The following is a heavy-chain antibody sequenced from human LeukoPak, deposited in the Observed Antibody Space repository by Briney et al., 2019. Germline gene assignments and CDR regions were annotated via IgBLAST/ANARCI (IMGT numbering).Heavy chain of an antibody. J-gene: IGHJ3*02. CDR1: GFTFSSYG. CDR2: IWYDGSNK. CDR3: AKDQGGYCSGGSCAILWAFDI. Sequence: GRSLRLSCAASGFTFSSYGMHWVRQAPGKGLERVAVIWYDGSNKYYADSVKGRFTISRDNSKNTLYLLMDSLRAEGTAVYYCAKDQGGYCSGGSCAILWAFDIWGQGTMVTVSS. D-gene: IGHD2-15*01. V-gene: IGHV3-33*06.